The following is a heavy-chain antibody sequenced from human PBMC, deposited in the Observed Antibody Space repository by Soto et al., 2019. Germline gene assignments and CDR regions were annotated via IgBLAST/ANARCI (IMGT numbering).Heavy chain of an antibody. J-gene: IGHJ6*01. CDR2: INHSGST. D-gene: IGHD3-10*01. Sequence: SKPLSLACASYVGAFGGYYWRWIRQPPGKGLEWIGEINHSGSTNYNPSLKSRLTMSVDTSKNQFSLKLSSVTAADTAVYYCTRRPVNFVIFNDTVSTEIYTLSLDDALPISAGM. CDR3: TRRPVNFVIFNDTVSTEIYTLSLDDALPISAGM. CDR1: VGAFGGYY. V-gene: IGHV4-34*01.